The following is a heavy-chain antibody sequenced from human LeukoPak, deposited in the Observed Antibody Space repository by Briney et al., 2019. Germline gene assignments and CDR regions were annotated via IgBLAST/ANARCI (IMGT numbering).Heavy chain of an antibody. D-gene: IGHD3-10*01. V-gene: IGHV4-61*02. CDR1: GGSISSASYY. Sequence: SETLSLTCTVSGGSISSASYYWSWIRQPAGKGLEWIGRIYTSGSTNYNPALNSPVTISIDTSKSQFYLKLSSVTAADTAVYYCARAAYGSGSVFGGTWFFDSWGQGTQVTVSS. CDR3: ARAAYGSGSVFGGTWFFDS. CDR2: IYTSGST. J-gene: IGHJ4*02.